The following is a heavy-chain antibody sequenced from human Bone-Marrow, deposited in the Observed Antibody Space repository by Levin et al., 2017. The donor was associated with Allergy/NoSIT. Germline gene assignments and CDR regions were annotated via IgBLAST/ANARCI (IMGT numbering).Heavy chain of an antibody. Sequence: NPSETLSLTCTVSGGSISSGDYYWSWIRQPPGKGLEWIGYIYYSGSTYYNPSLKSRVTISVDTSKNQFSLKLSSVTAADTAVYYCARGIQRLYYFDYWGQGTLVTVSS. J-gene: IGHJ4*02. CDR3: ARGIQRLYYFDY. V-gene: IGHV4-30-4*01. CDR2: IYYSGST. CDR1: GGSISSGDYY. D-gene: IGHD5-18*01.